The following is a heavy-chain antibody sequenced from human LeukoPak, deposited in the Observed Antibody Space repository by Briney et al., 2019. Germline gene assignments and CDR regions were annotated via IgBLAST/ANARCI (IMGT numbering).Heavy chain of an antibody. CDR3: ARDGEDIVVVPAAIQFDY. D-gene: IGHD2-2*02. V-gene: IGHV1-46*01. Sequence: GASVKVSCKASGYTFTSYYMHWVRQAPGQGLEWMGIINPSGGSTSYAQKLQGRVTMTTDTSTSTAYMELRSLRSDDTAVYYCARDGEDIVVVPAAIQFDYWGQGTLVTVSS. CDR1: GYTFTSYY. J-gene: IGHJ4*02. CDR2: INPSGGST.